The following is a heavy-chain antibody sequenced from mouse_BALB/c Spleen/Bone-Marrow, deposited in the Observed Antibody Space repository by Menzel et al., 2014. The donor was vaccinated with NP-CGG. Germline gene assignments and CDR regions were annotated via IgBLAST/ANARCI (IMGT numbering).Heavy chain of an antibody. CDR3: ATYDGYCFDY. Sequence: EVKLMESGPSLVKPSQTLSLTCSVTGDSITSGYWDWIRKFPGNELEYMGYISYSGNTYYNPSLKSRISITRDTSKNQYYLQLNSVTTEDTATYYCATYDGYCFDYWGQGTTLTVSS. V-gene: IGHV3-8*02. D-gene: IGHD2-3*01. CDR2: ISYSGNT. J-gene: IGHJ2*01. CDR1: GDSITSGY.